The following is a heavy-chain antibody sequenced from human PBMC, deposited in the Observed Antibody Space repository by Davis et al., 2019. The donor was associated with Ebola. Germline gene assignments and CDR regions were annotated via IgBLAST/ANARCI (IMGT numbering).Heavy chain of an antibody. Sequence: GESLKISCAASGFTFSSYAMNWVRQAPGKGLEWVSGINSGGSTYYVGSVKGRFTISRDNSKNTLYLQMNSLRAEDTAVYYCAASYDILTGYYWNWGQGTLVTVSS. V-gene: IGHV3-23*01. CDR1: GFTFSSYA. CDR2: INSGGST. CDR3: AASYDILTGYYWN. J-gene: IGHJ4*02. D-gene: IGHD3-9*01.